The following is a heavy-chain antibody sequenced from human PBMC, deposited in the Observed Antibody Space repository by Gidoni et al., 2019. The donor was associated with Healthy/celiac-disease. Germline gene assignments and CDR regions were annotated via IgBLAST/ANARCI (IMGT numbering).Heavy chain of an antibody. CDR3: ARVPRGGGPDWFDP. CDR1: GFTFSSYG. V-gene: IGHV3-33*01. J-gene: IGHJ5*02. D-gene: IGHD2-15*01. CDR2: IWYDGSNK. Sequence: QVQLVESGGGVVQPGRSLRLSCAASGFTFSSYGMHWVRQAPGKGLEWVAVIWYDGSNKYYADSVKGRFTISRDNSKNTLYLQMNSLRAEDTAVYYCARVPRGGGPDWFDPWGQGTLVTVSS.